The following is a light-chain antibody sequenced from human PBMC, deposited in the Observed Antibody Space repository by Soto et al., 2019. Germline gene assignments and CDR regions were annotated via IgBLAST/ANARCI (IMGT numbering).Light chain of an antibody. Sequence: DIQMTQSPSSLSASVGDRVTITCRASQSISSYLNWYQQKPGKAPKLLIYAASSLQSGVPSRFXXXXXAXXXXXXXXXXXPEDFAXYYXQQSYSTPPSFGQGTKLEIK. CDR2: AAS. CDR1: QSISSY. J-gene: IGKJ2*01. V-gene: IGKV1-39*01. CDR3: QQSYSTPPS.